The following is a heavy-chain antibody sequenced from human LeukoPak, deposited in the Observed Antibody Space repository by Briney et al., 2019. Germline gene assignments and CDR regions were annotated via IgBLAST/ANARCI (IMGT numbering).Heavy chain of an antibody. CDR3: ARRPDYYYFYMDV. D-gene: IGHD1-14*01. CDR2: ISTSGSSI. CDR1: GFTFSSYE. V-gene: IGHV3-48*03. J-gene: IGHJ6*03. Sequence: GGSLRLSCAASGFTFSSYEMNWVRQAPGMGLEWVSYISTSGSSIFYADSVKGRFTISRDNAKSSLYLQMNSLRAEDTAVYYCARRPDYYYFYMDVWGKGTTVTISS.